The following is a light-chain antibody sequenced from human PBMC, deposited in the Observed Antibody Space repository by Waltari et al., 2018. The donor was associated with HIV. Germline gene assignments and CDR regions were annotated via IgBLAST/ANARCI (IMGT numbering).Light chain of an antibody. J-gene: IGLJ3*02. CDR1: SGSLASNN. Sequence: NFMLTQPHSVSESPGKTVTISCPRSSGSLASNNHQSHQQHPSSSPTTVIYEDNQRSSGVPDRFSGSIDSSSNSASLTISGLKTEDEADYYCQSSDSSNWVFGGGTKLTVL. CDR2: EDN. CDR3: QSSDSSNWV. V-gene: IGLV6-57*01.